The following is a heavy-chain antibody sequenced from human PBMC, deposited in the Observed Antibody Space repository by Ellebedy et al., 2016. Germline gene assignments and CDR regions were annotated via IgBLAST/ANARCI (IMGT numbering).Heavy chain of an antibody. V-gene: IGHV1-18*01. D-gene: IGHD5-24*01. CDR1: GYTFTSYG. CDR3: ARERGDGYNPYYYYYYGMDV. CDR2: ISAYNGNT. J-gene: IGHJ6*02. Sequence: ASVKVSCXASGYTFTSYGISWVRQAPGQGLEWMGWISAYNGNTNYAQKLQGRVTITADESTSTAYMELSSLRSEDTAVYYCARERGDGYNPYYYYYYGMDVWGQGTTVTVSS.